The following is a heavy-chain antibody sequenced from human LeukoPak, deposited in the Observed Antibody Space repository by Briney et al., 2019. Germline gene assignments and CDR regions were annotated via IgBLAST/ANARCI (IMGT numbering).Heavy chain of an antibody. V-gene: IGHV1-2*02. J-gene: IGHJ5*02. CDR3: ASRERSSTSFRSDP. Sequence: ASVKVSCKASGYTFTGYYMHWVRQAPGQGLEWMGWINPNSGGTNYAQKFQGRVTMTRDTSISTAYMELSRLRSNDTAVYYCASRERSSTSFRSDPWGQGTLVTVSS. D-gene: IGHD2-2*01. CDR2: INPNSGGT. CDR1: GYTFTGYY.